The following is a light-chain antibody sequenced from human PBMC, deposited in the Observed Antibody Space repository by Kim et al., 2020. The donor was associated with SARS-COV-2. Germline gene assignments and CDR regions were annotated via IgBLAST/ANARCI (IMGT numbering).Light chain of an antibody. J-gene: IGLJ2*01. CDR1: SSDVGGYNY. V-gene: IGLV2-14*03. CDR3: SSYTSSSTREV. CDR2: DVS. Sequence: QSALTQPASVSGSPGQSINISCTGTSSDVGGYNYVSWYQQHPGKAPKLMIYDVSNRPSGVSNRFSGSKSGNTASLTISGLQAEDEADYYCSSYTSSSTREVFGGGTQLTVL.